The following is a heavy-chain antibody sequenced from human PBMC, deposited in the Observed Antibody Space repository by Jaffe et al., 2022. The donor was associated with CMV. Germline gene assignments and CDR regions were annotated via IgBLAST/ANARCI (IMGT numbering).Heavy chain of an antibody. Sequence: QVQLVQSGAEVKKPGASVKVSCKASGYSFNSYALHWVRQAPGQRFEWMGWINAGNGNTEYSQKFRGRVTITRDTSASTDYMELSSLTSEDTAVYYCARGDGPGNWRLDYWGQGTLVTVSS. V-gene: IGHV1-3*01. CDR1: GYSFNSYA. CDR3: ARGDGPGNWRLDY. J-gene: IGHJ4*02. CDR2: INAGNGNT. D-gene: IGHD3-10*01.